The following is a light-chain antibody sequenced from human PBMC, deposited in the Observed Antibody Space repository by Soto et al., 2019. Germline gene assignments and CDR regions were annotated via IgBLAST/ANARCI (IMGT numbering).Light chain of an antibody. CDR2: DAS. V-gene: IGKV1-33*01. Sequence: DIKMTQSPATLSAYVGDRVTITCQASQDISNHLNWYQQKPGKAPKLLIYDASNLETGVPSRFSGSGSGTDFTVTISSLQPEDFATYSCQQYYNLPITFGQGTRLEIK. CDR1: QDISNH. CDR3: QQYYNLPIT. J-gene: IGKJ5*01.